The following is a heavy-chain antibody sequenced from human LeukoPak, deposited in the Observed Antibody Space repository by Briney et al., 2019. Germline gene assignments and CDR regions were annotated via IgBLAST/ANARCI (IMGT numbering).Heavy chain of an antibody. V-gene: IGHV3-9*01. CDR2: ISWSSGSI. CDR3: ASSPGAYY. D-gene: IGHD3-10*01. Sequence: GGSLRLSCAASGFTFDDYAMHWVRQAPGKGLEWVSGISWSSGSIGYADSVKGRFTISRDNAKDSLYLQMNSLRAEDTAVYYCASSPGAYYWGQGTLVTVSS. J-gene: IGHJ4*02. CDR1: GFTFDDYA.